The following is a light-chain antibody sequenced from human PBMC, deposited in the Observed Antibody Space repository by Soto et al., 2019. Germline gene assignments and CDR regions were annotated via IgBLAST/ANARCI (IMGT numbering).Light chain of an antibody. CDR3: QQYANPQFT. CDR1: QNITNF. CDR2: DAS. V-gene: IGKV1-33*01. Sequence: DIQMTQPPSSLSASVGDRVTITCQATQNITNFLNWYQQKPGKAPKLLIYDASTSEAGVPSRFSGSGSGTDYSFTINSLQPEDIATYYCQQYANPQFTFGPGTTVDFK. J-gene: IGKJ3*01.